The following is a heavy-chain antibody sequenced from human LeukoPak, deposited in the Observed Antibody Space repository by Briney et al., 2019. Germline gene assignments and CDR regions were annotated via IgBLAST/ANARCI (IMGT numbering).Heavy chain of an antibody. J-gene: IGHJ4*02. CDR2: MNPNSGNT. CDR1: GYTFTSYD. CDR3: ARPLGDSSGYSWYFDY. Sequence: ASVKVSCKASGYTFTSYDINWVRQATGQGLEWMGWMNPNSGNTSYAQKFQGRVTMTRDTSTSTVYMELSSLRSEDTAVYYCARPLGDSSGYSWYFDYWGQGTLVTVSS. V-gene: IGHV1-8*01. D-gene: IGHD3-22*01.